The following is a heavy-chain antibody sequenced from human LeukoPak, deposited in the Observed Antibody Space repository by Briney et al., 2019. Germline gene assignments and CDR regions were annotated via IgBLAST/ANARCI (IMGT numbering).Heavy chain of an antibody. J-gene: IGHJ4*02. V-gene: IGHV1-2*02. Sequence: ASVKVSCKASGYTFTSYYMHWVRQAPGQGLEWMGWINPKSGGTNEAQKFHDRVTMTRDTSIRTAYMEVSRLRSDDTAVYYCARSADILTGENFDYWGQGTLVTVSS. CDR3: ARSADILTGENFDY. D-gene: IGHD3-9*01. CDR2: INPKSGGT. CDR1: GYTFTSYY.